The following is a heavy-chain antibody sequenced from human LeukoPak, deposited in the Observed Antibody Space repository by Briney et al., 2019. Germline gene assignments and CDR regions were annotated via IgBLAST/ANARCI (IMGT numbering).Heavy chain of an antibody. CDR2: ISSSSSYI. Sequence: GGSLRLSCAASGFTFSSYTMNRVRQAPGKGLEWVSSISSSSSYIYYAESVKGRFTISRDDAKNSLYLQMNSLRAEDTAVYYCARGPQLHDAFDIWGQGTMVTVSS. V-gene: IGHV3-21*01. J-gene: IGHJ3*02. D-gene: IGHD1-26*01. CDR1: GFTFSSYT. CDR3: ARGPQLHDAFDI.